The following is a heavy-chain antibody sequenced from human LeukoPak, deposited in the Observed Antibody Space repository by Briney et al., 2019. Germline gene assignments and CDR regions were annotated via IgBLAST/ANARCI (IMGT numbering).Heavy chain of an antibody. CDR1: EFSVSTNY. CDR3: ARNPPHSGGTYYHSPYFQH. CDR2: IYSGGGT. D-gene: IGHD1-26*01. J-gene: IGHJ1*01. Sequence: GGSLRLSCAASEFSVSTNYMSWVRQAPGKGLEWVSIIYSGGGTYYADSVRDRFTISRDNSKNTLFLQMNSLRAEDTAVYYCARNPPHSGGTYYHSPYFQHWGQGTLVTVSS. V-gene: IGHV3-66*01.